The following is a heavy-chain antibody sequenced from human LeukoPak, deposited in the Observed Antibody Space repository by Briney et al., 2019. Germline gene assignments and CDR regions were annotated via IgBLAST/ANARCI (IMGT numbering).Heavy chain of an antibody. CDR1: GYSFSTYW. CDR2: IYPGDSDI. D-gene: IGHD3-16*01. Sequence: GESLKISCKGSGYSFSTYWIGWVRQMPGQGLEWMGIIYPGDSDIRYNPSFQGQVTISADKSISTAYLQWSSLKASETAMYYCVRQVDAGGYWGQGTLVTVSS. V-gene: IGHV5-51*01. CDR3: VRQVDAGGY. J-gene: IGHJ4*02.